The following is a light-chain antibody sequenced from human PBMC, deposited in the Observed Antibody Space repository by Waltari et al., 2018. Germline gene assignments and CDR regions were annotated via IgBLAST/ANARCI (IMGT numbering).Light chain of an antibody. CDR1: QSLGSA. J-gene: IGKJ4*01. Sequence: EIVITQSPATLSVSPGDGVTLSSRASQSLGSALAWYQQRPGQPPRLLIHDASIRATDIPARFSGHGSGTEFTLTISSLQSEDFAVYYCQQYNEWPPLTFGGGTKVDVK. CDR2: DAS. CDR3: QQYNEWPPLT. V-gene: IGKV3-15*01.